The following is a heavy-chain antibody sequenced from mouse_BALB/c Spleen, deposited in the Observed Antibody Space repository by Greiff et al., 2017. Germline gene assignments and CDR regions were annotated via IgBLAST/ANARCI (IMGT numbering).Heavy chain of an antibody. CDR1: GFNIKDTY. Sequence: VQLKESGAELVKPGASVKLSCTASGFNIKDTYMHWVKQRPEQGLEWIGRIDPANGNTKYDPKFQGKATITADTSSNTAYLQLSSLTSEDTAVYYWAREGVYYGSSRTEPFDYWGQGTTLTVSS. CDR2: IDPANGNT. J-gene: IGHJ2*01. V-gene: IGHV14-3*02. D-gene: IGHD1-1*01. CDR3: AREGVYYGSSRTEPFDY.